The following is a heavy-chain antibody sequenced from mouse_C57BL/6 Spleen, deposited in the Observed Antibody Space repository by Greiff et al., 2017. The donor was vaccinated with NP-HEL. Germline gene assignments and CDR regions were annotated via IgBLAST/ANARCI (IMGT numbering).Heavy chain of an antibody. CDR2: IDPENGDT. CDR3: TPSYYSNYGAMDY. Sequence: EVQLQQSGAELVRPGASVKLSCTASGFNIKDDYMHWVKQRPEQGLEWIGWIDPENGDTEYASKFQGKATITADTSSNTAYLQLSSLTSEDTAVYYCTPSYYSNYGAMDYWGQGTSVTVSS. J-gene: IGHJ4*01. CDR1: GFNIKDDY. V-gene: IGHV14-4*01. D-gene: IGHD2-5*01.